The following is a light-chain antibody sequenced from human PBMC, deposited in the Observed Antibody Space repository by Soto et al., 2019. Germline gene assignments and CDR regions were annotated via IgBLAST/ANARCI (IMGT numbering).Light chain of an antibody. CDR1: QSVNSHY. CDR2: DTS. J-gene: IGKJ3*01. V-gene: IGKV3-20*01. Sequence: EIVLLQSPGTLSLSPGEGATLSCRASQSVNSHYLAWYQQKPGQAPRVLIFDTSRRATGVPDRFSGSGSGTDFTLTISRLEPGDFAVYYCQQYGSSQFTFGPRTNVDI. CDR3: QQYGSSQFT.